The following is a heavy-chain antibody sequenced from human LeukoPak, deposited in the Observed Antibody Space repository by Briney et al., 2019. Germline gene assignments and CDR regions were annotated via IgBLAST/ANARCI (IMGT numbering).Heavy chain of an antibody. V-gene: IGHV3-21*01. CDR1: GFTFSSYS. D-gene: IGHD1-26*01. CDR3: ARPRIVGATRQAAFDI. CDR2: ISSSSSYI. Sequence: GGSLRLSCAGSGFTFSSYSMNWVRQAPGKGLEWVSSISSSSSYIYYADSVKGRFTISRDNAKNSLYLQMNSLRAEDTAVYYCARPRIVGATRQAAFDIWGQGTMVTVSS. J-gene: IGHJ3*02.